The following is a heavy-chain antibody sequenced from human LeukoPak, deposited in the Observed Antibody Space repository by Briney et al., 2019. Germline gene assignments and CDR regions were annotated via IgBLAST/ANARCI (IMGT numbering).Heavy chain of an antibody. CDR2: IYYSGST. CDR3: ARSVEGYCSGGSCYSYYYYMDV. V-gene: IGHV4-61*01. D-gene: IGHD2-15*01. CDR1: GGSISSSSYY. J-gene: IGHJ6*03. Sequence: SETLSLTCTVSGGSISSSSYYWSWIRQPPGKGLEWIGYIYYSGSTNYNPSLKSRVTISVDTSKNQFSLKLSSVTAADTAVYYCARSVEGYCSGGSCYSYYYYMDVWGKGTTVTISS.